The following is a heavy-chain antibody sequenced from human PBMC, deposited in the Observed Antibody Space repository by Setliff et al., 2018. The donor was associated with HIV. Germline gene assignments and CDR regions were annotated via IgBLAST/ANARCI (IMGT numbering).Heavy chain of an antibody. J-gene: IGHJ4*02. CDR3: ARVLPYNSALDN. V-gene: IGHV3-66*03. CDR1: GFTLSNTY. CDR2: LYGSGDT. Sequence: GGSLRLSCAASGFTLSNTYMAWVRQAPGKRPEWVSTLYGSGDTYHADSVKGRFTLSRDTSKNTMYLQMNSLRHEDTALYYCARVLPYNSALDNWGQGTLITVSS. D-gene: IGHD6-25*01.